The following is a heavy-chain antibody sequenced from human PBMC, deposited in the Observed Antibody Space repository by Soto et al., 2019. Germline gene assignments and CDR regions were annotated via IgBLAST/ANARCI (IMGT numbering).Heavy chain of an antibody. Sequence: PSETLSLTCTVSSGSISSGSYYWGWILHSPGKGLEWLGSIYYSGNTYYSPSLKSRVTMSVDTSKNQFSLKLKSVTAADTAVYYCARHVVDTEMVTPSYDYQYTMEVWGQGTTVTVSS. CDR1: SGSISSGSYY. V-gene: IGHV4-39*01. CDR2: IYYSGNT. CDR3: ARHVVDTEMVTPSYDYQYTMEV. D-gene: IGHD5-18*01. J-gene: IGHJ6*02.